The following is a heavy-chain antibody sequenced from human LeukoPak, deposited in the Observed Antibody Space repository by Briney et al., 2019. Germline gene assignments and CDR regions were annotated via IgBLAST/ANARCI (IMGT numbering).Heavy chain of an antibody. D-gene: IGHD6-19*01. CDR2: VSTDRIGT. CDR3: ARGGYSSGLDY. J-gene: IGHJ4*02. CDR1: DFGSHH. V-gene: IGHV3-74*01. Sequence: GGSLRLSCVASDFGSHHMHWVRQAPGKGLVWVSRVSTDRIGTAYADSVKGRFTISRDNAKNTVYLQMNSLRAGDTAVYYCARGGYSSGLDYWGQGTLVTVSS.